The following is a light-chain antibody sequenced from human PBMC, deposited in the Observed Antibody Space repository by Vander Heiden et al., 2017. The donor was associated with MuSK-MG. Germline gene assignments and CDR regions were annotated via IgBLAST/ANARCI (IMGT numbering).Light chain of an antibody. V-gene: IGKV3-20*01. Sequence: EFVLTQSPAAPPWAPGEIATMSSRASQSVSSSYLAWYQQKPGQAPRLLIYGASSRATGSPDRFSSSGSGADFTITISRLEAEDFAVYYCQQYGSSPPITFGQGTRLEIK. J-gene: IGKJ5*01. CDR2: GAS. CDR1: QSVSSSY. CDR3: QQYGSSPPIT.